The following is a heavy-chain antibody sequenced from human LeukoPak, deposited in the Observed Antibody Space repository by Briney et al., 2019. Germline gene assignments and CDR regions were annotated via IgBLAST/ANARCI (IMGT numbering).Heavy chain of an antibody. J-gene: IGHJ4*02. V-gene: IGHV3-21*01. D-gene: IGHD3-9*01. CDR1: GFTFSSYS. CDR3: ARAGNRGLRYFDWLSYFDY. CDR2: ISSSSSYI. Sequence: PGGSLRLSCAASGFTFSSYSMNWVRQAPGKGLEWVSSISSSSSYIYYADSVKGRFTISRDNAKNSLYLQMNSLRAEDTAVYYCARAGNRGLRYFDWLSYFDYWGQGTLVTVSS.